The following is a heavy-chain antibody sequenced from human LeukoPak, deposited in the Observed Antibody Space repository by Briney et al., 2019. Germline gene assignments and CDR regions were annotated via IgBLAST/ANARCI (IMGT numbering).Heavy chain of an antibody. CDR2: ITGGSTFI. J-gene: IGHJ5*02. CDR3: AAAGACTGNCFGNWFDP. Sequence: PGGSLRLSCAASGSALSGYTMNWVRQAPGKGLEWVASITGGSTFINYGDSLRGRFTVSRDNARNTLFLQMDSLRADDTAVYYCAAAGACTGNCFGNWFDPWGQGTRVTVAS. CDR1: GSALSGYT. V-gene: IGHV3-21*01. D-gene: IGHD2-8*02.